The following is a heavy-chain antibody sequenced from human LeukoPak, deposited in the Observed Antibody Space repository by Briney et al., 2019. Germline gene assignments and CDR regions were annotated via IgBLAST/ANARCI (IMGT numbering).Heavy chain of an antibody. J-gene: IGHJ1*01. Sequence: GASVTVSCTASGYTFTGYYMHWVRQAPGQGLEWMGWINPNSGGTNYAQKFQGRVTMTRDTSISTAYMELSRLRSDDTAVYYCASYPMYYYDSSGPKSEYFQHWGQGTLVTVSS. D-gene: IGHD3-22*01. CDR1: GYTFTGYY. CDR3: ASYPMYYYDSSGPKSEYFQH. CDR2: INPNSGGT. V-gene: IGHV1-2*02.